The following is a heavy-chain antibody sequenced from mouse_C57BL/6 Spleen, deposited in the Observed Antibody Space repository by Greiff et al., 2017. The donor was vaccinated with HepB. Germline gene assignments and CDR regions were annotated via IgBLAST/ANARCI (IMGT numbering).Heavy chain of an antibody. CDR3: ARGDKGDYFDY. Sequence: VQLVESGAELVRPGTSVKVSCKASGYAFTNYLIEWVKQRPGQGLEWIGVINPGSGGTNYNEKFKGKATLTADKSSSTAYMQLSSLTSEDSAVYFCARGDKGDYFDYWGQGTTLTVSS. J-gene: IGHJ2*01. CDR2: INPGSGGT. V-gene: IGHV1-54*01. CDR1: GYAFTNYL.